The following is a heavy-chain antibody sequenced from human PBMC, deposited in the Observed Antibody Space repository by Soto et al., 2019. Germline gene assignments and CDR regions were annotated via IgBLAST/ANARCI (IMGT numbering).Heavy chain of an antibody. V-gene: IGHV3-23*01. CDR1: GFTFSSSA. CDR2: VSANGQGI. D-gene: IGHD3-10*01. Sequence: PGGSLRLSCASSGFTFSSSAIIWVRHAPGKGLDLVSAVSANGQGIYYADSVRGRFTISRDNSKNTVFLHMDSLSAEDTAVYYCAKDRHYPRDYFHYWGQGTLVTVSS. CDR3: AKDRHYPRDYFHY. J-gene: IGHJ4*02.